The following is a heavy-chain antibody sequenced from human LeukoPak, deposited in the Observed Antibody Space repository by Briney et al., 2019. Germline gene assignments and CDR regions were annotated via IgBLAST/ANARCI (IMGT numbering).Heavy chain of an antibody. CDR1: GGTFSSYA. Sequence: ASVKVSCKASGGTFSSYAISWVRQAPGQGLEWMGGIIPIFGTANYAQKFQGRVTTTADESTSTAYMELSSLRSEDTAVYYCARETATGHRNWFDPWGQGTLVTVSS. D-gene: IGHD2-8*02. CDR2: IIPIFGTA. CDR3: ARETATGHRNWFDP. V-gene: IGHV1-69*13. J-gene: IGHJ5*02.